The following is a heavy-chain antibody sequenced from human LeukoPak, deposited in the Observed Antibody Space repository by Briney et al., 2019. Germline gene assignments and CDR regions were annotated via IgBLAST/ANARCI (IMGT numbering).Heavy chain of an antibody. J-gene: IGHJ4*02. Sequence: GGSLRLSCRGSGLIYGNYWMTWVRQAPGKGLEWVANVKQDGRERHYVDSVEGRFTISRDNTQNSVYLQMNDVRVEDTAVYYCARQLGGSGSYWGQGTLVTVSS. CDR1: GLIYGNYW. D-gene: IGHD3-10*01. V-gene: IGHV3-7*01. CDR3: ARQLGGSGSY. CDR2: VKQDGRER.